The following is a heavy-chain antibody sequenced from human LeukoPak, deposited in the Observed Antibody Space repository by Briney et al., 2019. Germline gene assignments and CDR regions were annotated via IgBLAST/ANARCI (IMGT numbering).Heavy chain of an antibody. D-gene: IGHD1-26*01. V-gene: IGHV3-33*01. CDR1: GFTFSSYG. J-gene: IGHJ4*02. CDR3: ARDLPTGTYRAYFDN. CDR2: IWYDGSNK. Sequence: GRSLRLSCAASGFTFSSYGMHWVRQAPGKGLEWVAVIWYDGSNKYYADSVKGRFTITRDNAENSLYLQMNSLRAEDTAVYYCARDLPTGTYRAYFDNWGQGTLVTVSS.